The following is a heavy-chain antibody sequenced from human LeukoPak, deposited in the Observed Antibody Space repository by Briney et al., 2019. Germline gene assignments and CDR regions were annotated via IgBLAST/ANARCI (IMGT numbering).Heavy chain of an antibody. V-gene: IGHV4-61*02. Sequence: PSQTLSLTCTVSGGSISSGSYYWSWIRQPAGKGLEWIGRIYTSGSTNYNPSLKSRVTISVDTSKSQFSLNLSSVTAADTAVYYCAKVAKYYYGSETYFFFEDWGQGTLVTVSS. CDR3: AKVAKYYYGSETYFFFED. D-gene: IGHD3-10*01. CDR2: IYTSGST. J-gene: IGHJ4*02. CDR1: GGSISSGSYY.